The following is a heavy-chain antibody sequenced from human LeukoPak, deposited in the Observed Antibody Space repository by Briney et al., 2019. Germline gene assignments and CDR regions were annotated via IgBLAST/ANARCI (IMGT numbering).Heavy chain of an antibody. CDR1: GFTFTNYW. CDR2: TSSSLNM. Sequence: GGSLRLSCAASGFTFTNYWMTWVRQAPGKGLEWVSSTSSSLNMYFAEAVKGRFTISRDSARNSVSLQLNSLRVEDTAVYYCARDGRCGGDCYASWGQGTLVTVSS. D-gene: IGHD2-21*02. V-gene: IGHV3-69-1*01. J-gene: IGHJ4*02. CDR3: ARDGRCGGDCYAS.